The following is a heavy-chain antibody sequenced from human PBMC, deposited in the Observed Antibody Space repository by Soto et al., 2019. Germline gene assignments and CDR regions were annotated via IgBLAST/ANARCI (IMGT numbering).Heavy chain of an antibody. CDR3: ARDFRY. CDR1: GFTFSSYA. Sequence: GGSLRLSCAASGFTFSSYAMHWVRQAPGKGLEWVAVISYDGSNKYYADSVKGRFTISRDNSKNTLYLQMNSLRAEDTAVYYCARDFRYWGQGTLVTVSS. V-gene: IGHV3-30-3*01. CDR2: ISYDGSNK. J-gene: IGHJ4*02.